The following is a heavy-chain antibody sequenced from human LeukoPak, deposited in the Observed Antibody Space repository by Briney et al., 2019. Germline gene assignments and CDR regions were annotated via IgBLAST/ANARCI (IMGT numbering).Heavy chain of an antibody. CDR1: GYTLTDLS. CDR2: FDPEDGET. J-gene: IGHJ4*02. V-gene: IGHV1-24*01. CDR3: ATLPSFLAVAGQIDY. Sequence: ASVKVSCKVSGYTLTDLSMHWVRQAPGTWLEWMGGFDPEDGETIYAQKFQGRVTMTEDTSTDTAYMELSSLRSEDTAVYYCATLPSFLAVAGQIDYWGQGTLVTVSS. D-gene: IGHD6-19*01.